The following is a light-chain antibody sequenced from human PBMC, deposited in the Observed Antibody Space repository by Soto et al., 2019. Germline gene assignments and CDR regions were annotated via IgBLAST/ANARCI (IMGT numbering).Light chain of an antibody. CDR1: SSDIGGYNY. J-gene: IGLJ3*02. CDR2: EVS. CDR3: TSYAGSNNLV. V-gene: IGLV2-8*01. Sequence: QSALTQPPSASGSPGQSVTISCTGTSSDIGGYNYVSWYQQHPGKAPKLIIYEVSKRPSGVPDRFSGSKSGNTASLTVSGLQAEDEAGYYCTSYAGSNNLVFAGGTKLTVL.